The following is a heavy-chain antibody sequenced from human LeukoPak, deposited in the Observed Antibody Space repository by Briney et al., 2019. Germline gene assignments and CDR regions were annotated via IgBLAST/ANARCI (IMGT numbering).Heavy chain of an antibody. Sequence: GESLKISCKGSGYSFTSYWIGWVRQMPGKGLEWMGIIYPGDSDTRYSPSFQGQVTISADKSISTAYLQWSSLKASDTAMYYCARLGPRYSSSWYGMSSGLLEKLYNWFDPWGQGTLVTVSS. CDR1: GYSFTSYW. D-gene: IGHD6-13*01. CDR2: IYPGDSDT. CDR3: ARLGPRYSSSWYGMSSGLLEKLYNWFDP. V-gene: IGHV5-51*01. J-gene: IGHJ5*02.